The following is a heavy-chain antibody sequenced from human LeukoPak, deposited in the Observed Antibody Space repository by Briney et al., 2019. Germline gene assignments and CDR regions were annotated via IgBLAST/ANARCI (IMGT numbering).Heavy chain of an antibody. CDR2: ISSSSSTI. D-gene: IGHD1-1*01. V-gene: IGHV3-48*01. J-gene: IGHJ4*02. CDR3: ARDGYNWGFGY. CDR1: GFTFSSYS. Sequence: PGGSLRLSCAASGFTFSSYSMNWVRQAPGKGLEWVSYISSSSSTIYYADSVKGRFTISRDNAKNSLYLQMNSLRAEDTAEYYCARDGYNWGFGYWGQGTLVTVSS.